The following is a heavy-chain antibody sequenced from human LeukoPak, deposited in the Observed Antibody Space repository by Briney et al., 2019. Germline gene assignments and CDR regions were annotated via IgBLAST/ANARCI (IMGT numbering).Heavy chain of an antibody. Sequence: GGSLRLSCAASGFTFSSYAMSWVRQAPGKGLEWVSAISGSGGSTYCADSVKGRFTISRDNSKNTLYLQMNSLRAEDTAVYYCAKDLDDYGDYGAFDIWSQGTMVTVSS. V-gene: IGHV3-23*01. CDR3: AKDLDDYGDYGAFDI. CDR2: ISGSGGST. J-gene: IGHJ3*02. D-gene: IGHD4-17*01. CDR1: GFTFSSYA.